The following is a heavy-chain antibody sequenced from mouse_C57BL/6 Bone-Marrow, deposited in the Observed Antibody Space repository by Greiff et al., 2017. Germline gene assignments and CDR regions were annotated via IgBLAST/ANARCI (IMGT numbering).Heavy chain of an antibody. CDR3: TRLAFYYGSSFFDY. CDR2: IDPETGGT. J-gene: IGHJ2*01. D-gene: IGHD1-1*01. CDR1: GYTFTDYE. Sequence: VQLQQSGAELVRPGASVTLSCKASGYTFTDYEMHWVKQTPVHGLEWIGAIDPETGGTAYTQKFKGKAILTADKSSSTAYMELRSLTSEDSAVYYCTRLAFYYGSSFFDYWGQGTTLTVSS. V-gene: IGHV1-15*01.